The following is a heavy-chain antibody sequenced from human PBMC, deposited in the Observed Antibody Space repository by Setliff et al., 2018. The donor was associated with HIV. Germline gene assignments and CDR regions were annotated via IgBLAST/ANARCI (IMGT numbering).Heavy chain of an antibody. CDR3: ARGVRDNSGWSSYYFDY. CDR2: INHSGRT. Sequence: PSETLSLTCAVYGGSFSGYHWNWIRQPPGKGLEWIGEINHSGRTNYNPSLKSRVTISVDTSKNQFSLKLRSVTAADTAVYYCARGVRDNSGWSSYYFDYWGQGTLVTVSS. CDR1: GGSFSGYH. J-gene: IGHJ4*02. V-gene: IGHV4-34*01. D-gene: IGHD6-19*01.